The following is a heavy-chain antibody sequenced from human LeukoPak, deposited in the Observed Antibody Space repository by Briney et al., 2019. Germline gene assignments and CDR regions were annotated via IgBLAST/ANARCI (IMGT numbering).Heavy chain of an antibody. CDR3: ARDHSVVVPAAIGSYYYMDV. CDR2: INPSGGTT. V-gene: IGHV1-46*01. CDR1: GYTFTSYY. Sequence: ASVKVSCKASGYTFTSYYMHWVRQAPGQGLEWMGIINPSGGTTSYAQKFQGRVTMTRDTSTSTVYMELSSLRSEDTAVYYCARDHSVVVPAAIGSYYYMDVWGKGTTVTISS. D-gene: IGHD2-2*02. J-gene: IGHJ6*03.